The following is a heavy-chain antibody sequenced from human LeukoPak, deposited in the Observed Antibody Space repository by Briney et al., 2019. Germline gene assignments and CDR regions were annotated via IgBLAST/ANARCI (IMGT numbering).Heavy chain of an antibody. J-gene: IGHJ2*01. CDR2: IYYTGST. D-gene: IGHD6-25*01. V-gene: IGHV4-59*08. CDR1: GGSIVSYY. CDR3: ARYLAAGYFDL. Sequence: SETLSLTCTVSGGSIVSYYWSWIRQPPGKGLEWIGYIYYTGSTNYNPSLKSRVTISVDTSKNQFSLKLSSVTAADTAVYYCARYLAAGYFDLRGRGTLVTVSS.